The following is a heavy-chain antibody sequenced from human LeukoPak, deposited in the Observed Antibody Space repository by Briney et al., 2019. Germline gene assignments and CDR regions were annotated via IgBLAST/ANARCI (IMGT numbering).Heavy chain of an antibody. V-gene: IGHV1-46*01. CDR2: IDPSGGST. J-gene: IGHJ4*02. CDR3: ARVGSYYGHFDY. CDR1: GYTFTSYY. D-gene: IGHD1-26*01. Sequence: ASVKVSCKASGYTFTSYYMHWVRQAPGQGLEWMGIIDPSGGSTSYAQKFQGRVTMTRDTSISTAYMELSRLRSDDTAVYYCARVGSYYGHFDYWGQGTLVTVSS.